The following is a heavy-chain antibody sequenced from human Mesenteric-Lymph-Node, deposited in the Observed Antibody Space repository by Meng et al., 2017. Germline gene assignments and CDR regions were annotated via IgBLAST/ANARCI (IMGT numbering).Heavy chain of an antibody. Sequence: GESLKISCAASGFTFSSYWMNWVRQAPGKGLVWVSRIGPDGTHTNYADSVKGRFAISRDNAKNTLYLEMNSLRAEDTAVYYCARVASGNSQGPEGTDYWGQGTLVTVSS. CDR3: ARVASGNSQGPEGTDY. J-gene: IGHJ4*02. D-gene: IGHD1/OR15-1a*01. CDR1: GFTFSSYW. CDR2: IGPDGTHT. V-gene: IGHV3-74*01.